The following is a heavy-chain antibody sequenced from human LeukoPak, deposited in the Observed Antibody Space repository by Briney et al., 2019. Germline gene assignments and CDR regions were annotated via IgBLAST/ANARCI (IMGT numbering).Heavy chain of an antibody. J-gene: IGHJ6*02. Sequence: GGSLRLSCAASGFTVSSNYMSWVRQAPGKGLEWVSVIYSGGSTDYADSVKGRFTISRDNSKNTLYLQMNSLRAEDTAVYYCARATIFGVVTHPNGMDVWGQGTTVTVSS. V-gene: IGHV3-66*01. CDR3: ARATIFGVVTHPNGMDV. CDR2: IYSGGST. CDR1: GFTVSSNY. D-gene: IGHD3-3*01.